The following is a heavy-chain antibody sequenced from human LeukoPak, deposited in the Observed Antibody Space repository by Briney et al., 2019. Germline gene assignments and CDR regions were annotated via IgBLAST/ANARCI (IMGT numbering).Heavy chain of an antibody. CDR2: ISAYNGNT. V-gene: IGHV1-18*04. J-gene: IGHJ3*02. CDR3: ARDLQYYDILTGPDAFDI. D-gene: IGHD3-9*01. CDR1: GYTFTSYG. Sequence: AAVKVSCKASGYTFTSYGISWVRQAPGQGLEWMGWISAYNGNTNYAQKLQGRVTTTTDTSTSTAYMELRSLRSDDTAVYYCARDLQYYDILTGPDAFDIWGQGTMVTVSS.